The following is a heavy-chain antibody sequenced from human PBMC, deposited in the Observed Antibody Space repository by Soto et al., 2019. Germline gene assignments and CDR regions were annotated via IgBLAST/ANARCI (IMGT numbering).Heavy chain of an antibody. Sequence: SETLSLTCAVHDGSLSGSYWSWIRQSPGKGLEWIGEINQGGSTNYNRSLKSRVTISVDTSKNHFSVKLRSVTAAATAVYYCARGALMVVVHTFYYAMDVWGQGATVTVSS. J-gene: IGHJ6*02. CDR3: ARGALMVVVHTFYYAMDV. CDR1: DGSLSGSY. D-gene: IGHD3-22*01. CDR2: INQGGST. V-gene: IGHV4-34*01.